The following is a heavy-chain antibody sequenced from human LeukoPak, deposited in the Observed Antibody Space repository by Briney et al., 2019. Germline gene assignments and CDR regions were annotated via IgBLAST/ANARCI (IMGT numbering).Heavy chain of an antibody. CDR2: IYYSGST. CDR3: ARRYSSGWWPFDY. CDR1: GGSISSSSYY. J-gene: IGHJ4*02. Sequence: SETLSLTCTVSGGSISSSSYYWGWIRQPPGKGLEWIGSIYYSGSTYYNPSLKSRVTISVDTSKNQFSLKLSSVTAADTAVYYCARRYSSGWWPFDYWGQGTLVTVSS. V-gene: IGHV4-39*07. D-gene: IGHD6-19*01.